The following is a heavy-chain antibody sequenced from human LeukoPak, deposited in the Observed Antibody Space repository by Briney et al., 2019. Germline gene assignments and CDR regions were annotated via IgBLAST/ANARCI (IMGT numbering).Heavy chain of an antibody. J-gene: IGHJ4*02. CDR1: GFTFSSYA. CDR3: ARDIVVVVAATPGYFDY. Sequence: GGSLRLSCAASGFTFSSYAMSWVRQAPGKGLEWVSAISGSGGSTYYADSVKGRFTISRDNSKNTLYQQMNSLRAEDTAVYYCARDIVVVVAATPGYFDYWGQGTLVTVSS. V-gene: IGHV3-23*01. D-gene: IGHD2-15*01. CDR2: ISGSGGST.